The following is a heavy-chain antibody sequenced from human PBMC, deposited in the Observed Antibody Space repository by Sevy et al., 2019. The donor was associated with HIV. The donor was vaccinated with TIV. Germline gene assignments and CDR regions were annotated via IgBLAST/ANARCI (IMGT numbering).Heavy chain of an antibody. Sequence: ASVKVSCKAHGYTFTSYEINWVRQATGQGLEWMGWMNPNSGKTGYAQRFQGRVTMTRNTSISTAYMELSSLRSEDTAVYYCAREYYGSGMSNWFDPWGQGTLVTVSS. J-gene: IGHJ5*02. CDR1: GYTFTSYE. V-gene: IGHV1-8*01. CDR3: AREYYGSGMSNWFDP. D-gene: IGHD3-10*01. CDR2: MNPNSGKT.